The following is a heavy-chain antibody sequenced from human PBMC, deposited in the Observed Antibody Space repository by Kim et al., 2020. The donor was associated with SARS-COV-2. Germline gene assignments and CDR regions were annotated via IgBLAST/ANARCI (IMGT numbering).Heavy chain of an antibody. V-gene: IGHV3-33*01. D-gene: IGHD3-16*01. CDR3: ARTGGGIDYYYSYYMDV. CDR2: IWYDGSKK. Sequence: GGSLRLSCAASGFTFNNYGMHWVRQAPGKGLQWVTVIWYDGSKKFYADSVKGRFTISRDNSKNTLYLQMNSLRAEDTAVYFCARTGGGIDYYYSYYMDVWGKGTTVTVSS. J-gene: IGHJ6*03. CDR1: GFTFNNYG.